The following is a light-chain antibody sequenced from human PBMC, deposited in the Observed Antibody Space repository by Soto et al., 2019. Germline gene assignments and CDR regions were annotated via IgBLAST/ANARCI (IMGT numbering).Light chain of an antibody. V-gene: IGLV2-11*01. CDR2: DVA. CDR3: CSYAGSYTFI. Sequence: QSALTQPRSVSGSHGQSVTVSCTGSSSDVGGYNYVSWYQQHPGKAPKLLISDVANRASGVPDRFSGSKSGNTASLTISGLQPDDEAEYFCCSYAGSYTFIFGGGTKFTVL. J-gene: IGLJ2*01. CDR1: SSDVGGYNY.